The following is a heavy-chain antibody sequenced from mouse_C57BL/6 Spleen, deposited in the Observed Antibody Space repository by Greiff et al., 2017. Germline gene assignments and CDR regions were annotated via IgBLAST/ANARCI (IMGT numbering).Heavy chain of an antibody. J-gene: IGHJ3*01. CDR3: ARAIYYDYDLETWFAY. V-gene: IGHV5-4*03. Sequence: EVMLVESGGGLVKPGGSLKLSCAASGFTFSSYAMSWVRQTPEKRLEWVATISDGGSYTSYPDNVKGRFTISRDNAKNNLYLQMSHLKSEDTAMXYCARAIYYDYDLETWFAYWGQGTLVTVSA. D-gene: IGHD2-4*01. CDR2: ISDGGSYT. CDR1: GFTFSSYA.